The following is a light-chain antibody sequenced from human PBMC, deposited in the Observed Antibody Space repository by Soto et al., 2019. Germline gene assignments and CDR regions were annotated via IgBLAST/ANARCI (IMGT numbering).Light chain of an antibody. V-gene: IGKV3-11*01. Sequence: EIVLTQSPATLSLSPEERATISCRASQSVGSYLAWYQQKPGQAPRLLIYDASNRATGIPARFSGSGSGTDFTLTISSLEPEDFAVYYCQQRCNWPPSFTFGPGTKVDIK. CDR1: QSVGSY. CDR3: QQRCNWPPSFT. CDR2: DAS. J-gene: IGKJ3*01.